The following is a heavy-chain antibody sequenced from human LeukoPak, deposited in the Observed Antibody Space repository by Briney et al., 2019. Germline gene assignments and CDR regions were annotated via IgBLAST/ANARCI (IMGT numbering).Heavy chain of an antibody. CDR3: ARDRTYYDFWSGSQVPEPPDY. D-gene: IGHD3-3*01. CDR1: GGSISSGGYY. CDR2: IYYSGST. Sequence: PSETLSLTCTVSGGSISSGGYYWSWIRQHPGKGLEWIVYIYYSGSTYYNPSLKSRVTISVDTSKNQFSLKLSSVTAADTAVYYCARDRTYYDFWSGSQVPEPPDYWGQGTLVTVSS. J-gene: IGHJ4*02. V-gene: IGHV4-31*03.